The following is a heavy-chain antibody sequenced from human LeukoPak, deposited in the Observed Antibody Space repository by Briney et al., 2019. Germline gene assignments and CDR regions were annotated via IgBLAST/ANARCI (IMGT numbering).Heavy chain of an antibody. CDR2: ISVYNGNT. J-gene: IGHJ4*02. CDR1: GYTFNNYG. D-gene: IGHD6-19*01. CDR3: ARVSVPLPIQGHSAWHQDDY. Sequence: GASVKVSCKASGYTFNNYGITWVRQAPGQGLGWMGWISVYNGNTNYAQKFQGRVTMTTDTYTSTVYMELRSLRSDDTAVYYCARVSVPLPIQGHSAWHQDDYWGQGTLVTVSS. V-gene: IGHV1-18*04.